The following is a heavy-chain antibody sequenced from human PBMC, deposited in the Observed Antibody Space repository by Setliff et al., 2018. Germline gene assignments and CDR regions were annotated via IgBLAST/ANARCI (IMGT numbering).Heavy chain of an antibody. Sequence: AASVKVSCKASGYTFNHYGITWVRLAPGQGLEWMGWISAHSGNTFYAPQFQGRLVMTTDTSTNTAYMELRNLTSDDTAMYFCERLVRYCTRVTCQRSSDGDFWGQGTPVTVSS. V-gene: IGHV1-18*01. CDR2: ISAHSGNT. CDR3: ERLVRYCTRVTCQRSSDGDF. J-gene: IGHJ4*02. CDR1: GYTFNHYG. D-gene: IGHD2-8*01.